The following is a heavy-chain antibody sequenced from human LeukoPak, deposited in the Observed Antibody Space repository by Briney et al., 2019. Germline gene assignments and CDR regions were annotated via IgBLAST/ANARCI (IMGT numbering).Heavy chain of an antibody. Sequence: GGSLRLSCEASGFIVSKSYMNWVRQAPGKGLEWVSVIYGDDSTYYADSVKGRFTISRDNAKNSLYLQMNSLRAEDTALYYCAKDISKQLVRSGASDIWGQGTMVTVSS. CDR1: GFIVSKSY. D-gene: IGHD6-13*01. J-gene: IGHJ3*02. CDR3: AKDISKQLVRSGASDI. V-gene: IGHV3-53*05. CDR2: IYGDDST.